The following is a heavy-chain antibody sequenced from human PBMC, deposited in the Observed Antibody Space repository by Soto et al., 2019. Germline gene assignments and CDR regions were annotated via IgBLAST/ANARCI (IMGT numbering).Heavy chain of an antibody. Sequence: TSETLSLTCTFSGGSISSSSYYLGWIRQPPGKGLEWIGSIYYSGSTYYNPSLKSRVTISVDTSKNQFSLKLSSVTAADTAVYYCARLYYDILTGYPSPFDYWGQGTLVTVSS. D-gene: IGHD3-9*01. CDR3: ARLYYDILTGYPSPFDY. V-gene: IGHV4-39*01. J-gene: IGHJ4*02. CDR2: IYYSGST. CDR1: GGSISSSSYY.